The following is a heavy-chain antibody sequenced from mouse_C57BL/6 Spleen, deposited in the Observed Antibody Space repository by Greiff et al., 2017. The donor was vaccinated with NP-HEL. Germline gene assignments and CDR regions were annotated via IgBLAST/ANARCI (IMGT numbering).Heavy chain of an antibody. CDR3: TTTGTTGAPCDY. V-gene: IGHV1-15*01. J-gene: IGHJ2*01. D-gene: IGHD1-1*01. CDR2: IDPETGGT. Sequence: VQLQQSGAELVRPGASVTLSCKASGYTFTDYEMHWVKQTPVHGLEWIGAIDPETGGTAYNQKFKGKAILTADKSSSTAYMELRSLTSEDSAVYYCTTTGTTGAPCDYWGQGTTLTVSS. CDR1: GYTFTDYE.